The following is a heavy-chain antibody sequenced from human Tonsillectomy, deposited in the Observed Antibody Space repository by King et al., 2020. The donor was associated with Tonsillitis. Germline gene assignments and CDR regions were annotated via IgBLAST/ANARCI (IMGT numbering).Heavy chain of an antibody. CDR3: AKDRAAAGPEGWFDP. Sequence: DVQLVESGGGLVQPGRSLRRSCAASGFTFDDYAMHWVRQAPGKGLEWVSGISWNSGSIGYADSVKGRFTISRDNAKNYLYLQKNSLRAEDTALYYCAKDRAAAGPEGWFDPWGQGTLVTVSS. J-gene: IGHJ5*02. V-gene: IGHV3-9*01. D-gene: IGHD6-13*01. CDR2: ISWNSGSI. CDR1: GFTFDDYA.